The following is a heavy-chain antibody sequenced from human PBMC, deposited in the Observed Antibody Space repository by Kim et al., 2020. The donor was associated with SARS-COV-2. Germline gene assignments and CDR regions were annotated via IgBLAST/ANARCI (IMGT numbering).Heavy chain of an antibody. Sequence: GGSLRLSCAASGFTFSNAWMSWVRQAPGKGLEWVGRIKSKTDGGTTDYAAPVKGRFTISRDDSKNTLYLQMNTLKTEDTAVYYCTTGGFFTMVLAGVEYWGQGTLVTVSS. CDR3: TTGGFFTMVLAGVEY. CDR1: GFTFSNAW. CDR2: IKSKTDGGTT. J-gene: IGHJ4*02. D-gene: IGHD3-10*01. V-gene: IGHV3-15*01.